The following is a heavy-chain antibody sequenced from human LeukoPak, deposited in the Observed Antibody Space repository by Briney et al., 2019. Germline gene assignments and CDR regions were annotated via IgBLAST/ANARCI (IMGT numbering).Heavy chain of an antibody. V-gene: IGHV3-33*01. Sequence: GGSLRLSCAASGFTFSSYGMHWVRQAPGKGLEWVAVIWYDGSNKYYADSVKGRFTISRDNSKNTLYLQMNSLRAEDTAVYYCARGKDGTTVNWLDPWGQGTLVTVSS. J-gene: IGHJ5*02. CDR2: IWYDGSNK. D-gene: IGHD1-1*01. CDR3: ARGKDGTTVNWLDP. CDR1: GFTFSSYG.